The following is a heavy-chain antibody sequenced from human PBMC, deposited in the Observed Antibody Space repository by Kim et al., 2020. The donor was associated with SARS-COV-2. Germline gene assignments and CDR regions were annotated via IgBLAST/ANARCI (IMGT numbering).Heavy chain of an antibody. J-gene: IGHJ5*02. Sequence: SETLSLTCTVSGGSISSSSYYWGWIRQPPGKGLEWIGSIYYSGSTYYNPSLKSRVTISVDTSKNQFSLKLSSVTAADTAVYYCARQNIVLMVYALDGWFDPWGQGTLVTVSS. D-gene: IGHD2-8*01. CDR3: ARQNIVLMVYALDGWFDP. CDR2: IYYSGST. CDR1: GGSISSSSYY. V-gene: IGHV4-39*01.